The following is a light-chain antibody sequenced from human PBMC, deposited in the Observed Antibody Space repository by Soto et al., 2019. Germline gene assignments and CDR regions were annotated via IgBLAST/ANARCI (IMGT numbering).Light chain of an antibody. CDR3: QQGYNSPAT. J-gene: IGKJ5*01. Sequence: DIQMTQSPSSLSASVEDRVIITCRASQNISNHLNWYQQKPGRAPKFLIYGSSTLQRGVPSRFTGSGSGTDFSLTVNSLQPEDFATYYCQQGYNSPATFGQGTRLEIK. V-gene: IGKV1-39*01. CDR2: GSS. CDR1: QNISNH.